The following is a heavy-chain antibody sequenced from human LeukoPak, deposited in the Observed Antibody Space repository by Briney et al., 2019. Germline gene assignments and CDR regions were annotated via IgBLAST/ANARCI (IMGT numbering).Heavy chain of an antibody. D-gene: IGHD6-13*01. CDR1: SGSISSGSYS. V-gene: IGHV4-61*01. Sequence: PSQTLSLTCTVSSGSISSGSYSWSWIRQPPGKGLEWIGYIYYSGSTNYNPSLKSRVTISVDTSKNQFSLKLSSVTAADTAVYYCARVIAPPRMGYFDYWGQGTLVTVSS. CDR3: ARVIAPPRMGYFDY. CDR2: IYYSGST. J-gene: IGHJ4*02.